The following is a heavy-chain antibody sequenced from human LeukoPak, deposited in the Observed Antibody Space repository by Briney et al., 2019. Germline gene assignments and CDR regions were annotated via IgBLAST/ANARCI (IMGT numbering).Heavy chain of an antibody. CDR2: INPDSGDT. V-gene: IGHV1-2*02. D-gene: IGHD3-22*01. CDR3: ARGTYDSSDFEYFQH. CDR1: GYTFTGYY. J-gene: IGHJ1*01. Sequence: ASVKVSCKASGYTFTGYYIHWVRQAPGQGLEWMGWINPDSGDTNYAQRFQGRATMTRDTSISTAYMEKRRLTSDDTAVYYCARGTYDSSDFEYFQHWGQGTLVTVSS.